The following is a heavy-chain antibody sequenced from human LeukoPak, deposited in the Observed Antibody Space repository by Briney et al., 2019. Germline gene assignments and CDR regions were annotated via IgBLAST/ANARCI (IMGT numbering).Heavy chain of an antibody. CDR1: GYTFTSYG. D-gene: IGHD4-17*01. V-gene: IGHV1-18*01. CDR2: ISAYNGNT. Sequence: ASVKVSCKASGYTFTSYGISWVRQAPGQGLEWMGWISAYNGNTNYAQKLQGRVTMTTDTSTSAAYMELRSLRSDDTAVYYCARKSPENDDSGDYYYYYYMDVWGKGTTVTVSS. CDR3: ARKSPENDDSGDYYYYYYMDV. J-gene: IGHJ6*03.